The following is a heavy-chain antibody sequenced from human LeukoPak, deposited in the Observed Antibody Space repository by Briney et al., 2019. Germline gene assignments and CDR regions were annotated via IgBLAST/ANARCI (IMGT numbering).Heavy chain of an antibody. CDR3: ARDLIVVVPAAKGDRGYYYYMDV. Sequence: PSETLSLTCTVSGGSISTSSYFWGWIRQPPGKGLEWIGSIYYSGSTNYNPSLKSRVTISVDTSKNQFSLKLSSVTAADTAVYYCARDLIVVVPAAKGDRGYYYYMDVWGKGTTVTVSS. D-gene: IGHD2-2*01. V-gene: IGHV4-39*07. CDR1: GGSISTSSYF. CDR2: IYYSGST. J-gene: IGHJ6*03.